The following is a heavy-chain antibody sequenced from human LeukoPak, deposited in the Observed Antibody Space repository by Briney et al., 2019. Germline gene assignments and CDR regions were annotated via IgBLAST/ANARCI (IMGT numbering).Heavy chain of an antibody. D-gene: IGHD4-23*01. V-gene: IGHV4-59*10. Sequence: PSETLSLTCAVSGGSISSYYWSWIRQPAGKGLECIGHIYTSGSTNYNPSLKSRVTMSVDTSKNQFSLKLSSVTAADTAVCYCARYYTVVTTYRAFDIWGQGTMVTVSS. CDR2: IYTSGST. CDR3: ARYYTVVTTYRAFDI. J-gene: IGHJ3*02. CDR1: GGSISSYY.